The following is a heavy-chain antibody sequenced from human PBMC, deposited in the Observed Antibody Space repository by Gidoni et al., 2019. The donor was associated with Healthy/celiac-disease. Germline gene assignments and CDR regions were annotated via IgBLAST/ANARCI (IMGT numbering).Heavy chain of an antibody. CDR1: GFTFGRFA. D-gene: IGHD2-2*01. J-gene: IGHJ3*02. V-gene: IGHV3-23*01. CDR3: AKLVCSSTSCPGAFDI. CDR2: ISGSGGST. Sequence: EVQLLESGGGLVRPGGSLGLPCAPSGFTFGRFAMSWVRQAPGKGLEWVSAISGSGGSTYYADSVKGRFTISRDNSKNTLYLQMNSLRAEDTAVYYCAKLVCSSTSCPGAFDIWGQGTMVTVSS.